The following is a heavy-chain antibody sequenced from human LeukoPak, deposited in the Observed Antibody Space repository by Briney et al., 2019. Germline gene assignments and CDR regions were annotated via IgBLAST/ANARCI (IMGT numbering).Heavy chain of an antibody. V-gene: IGHV1-18*01. J-gene: IGHJ4*02. CDR3: ARVVSGSYLFLDY. D-gene: IGHD1-26*01. CDR1: GGTFSSYA. Sequence: ASVEVSCKASGGTFSSYAISWVRQAPGQGLEWMGWISAYNGNTNYAQKLQGRVTMTTDTSTSTAYMELRSLRSDDTAVYYCARVVSGSYLFLDYWGQGTLVTVSS. CDR2: ISAYNGNT.